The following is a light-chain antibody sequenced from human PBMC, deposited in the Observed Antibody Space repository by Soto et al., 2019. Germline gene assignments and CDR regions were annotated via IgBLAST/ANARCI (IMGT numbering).Light chain of an antibody. CDR1: SSDVGGYNY. CDR2: EVS. CDR3: SSSTRSRAYV. Sequence: QSALTQPASVSGSPGQSITISCTGTSSDVGGYNYVSWYQQQSGKAPKLMIHEVSNRPSAVSNRFSGSKSGYTASLTISGLQAEDEADYYCSSSTRSRAYVFGIGTQVTVL. J-gene: IGLJ1*01. V-gene: IGLV2-14*01.